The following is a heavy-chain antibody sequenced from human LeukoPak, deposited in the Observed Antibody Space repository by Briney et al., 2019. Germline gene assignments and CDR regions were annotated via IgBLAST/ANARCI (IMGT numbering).Heavy chain of an antibody. V-gene: IGHV3-64*05. D-gene: IGHD6-6*01. J-gene: IGHJ4*02. CDR2: INTNGANT. CDR3: VKGLDYSSSQMDS. Sequence: GGSLRLSCSASGFTFKSYAIHWVRQAPGKGLEYVSSINTNGANTYYADPVKGRFTISRDNSRDTVYVQMNSLTPEDTAVYYCVKGLDYSSSQMDSWGQRTLVTVSS. CDR1: GFTFKSYA.